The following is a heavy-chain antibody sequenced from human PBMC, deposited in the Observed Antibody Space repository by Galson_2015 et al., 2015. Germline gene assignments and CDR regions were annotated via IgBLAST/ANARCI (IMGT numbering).Heavy chain of an antibody. Sequence: PALVKPTQPLTLTCTFSGFSLSSTGVGVGWVRQPPGKALEWLAVIYWDDDKRYSPSLKSRLAITKDTSKNQVVLTVTSMDPVDTATYCCAHSGLYRFFGIWGQGTLVTVSS. CDR2: IYWDDDK. D-gene: IGHD3-3*01. CDR3: AHSGLYRFFGI. CDR1: GFSLSSTGVG. J-gene: IGHJ1*01. V-gene: IGHV2-5*02.